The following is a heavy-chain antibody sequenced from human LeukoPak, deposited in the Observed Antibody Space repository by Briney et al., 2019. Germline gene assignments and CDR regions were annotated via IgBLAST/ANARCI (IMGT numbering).Heavy chain of an antibody. CDR2: IYPGDSDT. Sequence: GESLKISCKGSGYDFPSYWIAWVRQVPGRGLEWMGIIYPGDSDTRYSPSFQGQVTISADKSISTAYLQWSSLKVSDTAMYYCASTYYYDSSGYYFDYWGQGTLVTVSS. D-gene: IGHD3-22*01. V-gene: IGHV5-51*01. CDR1: GYDFPSYW. CDR3: ASTYYYDSSGYYFDY. J-gene: IGHJ4*02.